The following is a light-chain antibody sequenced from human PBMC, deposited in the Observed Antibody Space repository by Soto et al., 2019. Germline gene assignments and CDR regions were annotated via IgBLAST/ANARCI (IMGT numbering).Light chain of an antibody. CDR3: QQADSFPLT. V-gene: IGKV1D-12*01. CDR2: GAS. Sequence: DIQMTQSPSSVSASIGDTVTITCRASQDISILLAWYQQKPGKAPKLLIYGASTLESGAPSRFSGRGSGTDFTLTIRSVQPDDCATYFCQQADSFPLTFGGGTKVDIK. J-gene: IGKJ4*01. CDR1: QDISIL.